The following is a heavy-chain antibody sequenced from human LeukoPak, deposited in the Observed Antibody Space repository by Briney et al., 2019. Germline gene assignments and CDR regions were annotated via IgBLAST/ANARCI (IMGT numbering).Heavy chain of an antibody. Sequence: TSETLSLTCTVSAGSISGYYWSWVRQPAGKGLEWIGRIYSTGSTNYNPSLKSRVTLSVDTSQNQFSLKLTSVTAADTALYYCVRGGQQQLGMLDFWGQGALVTVSS. J-gene: IGHJ4*02. V-gene: IGHV4-4*07. CDR2: IYSTGST. D-gene: IGHD1-1*01. CDR1: AGSISGYY. CDR3: VRGGQQQLGMLDF.